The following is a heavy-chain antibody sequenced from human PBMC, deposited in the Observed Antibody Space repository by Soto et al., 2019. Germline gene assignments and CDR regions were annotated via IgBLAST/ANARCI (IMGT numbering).Heavy chain of an antibody. D-gene: IGHD6-19*01. CDR2: IDWDDDK. Sequence: SGPTLVNPTQTLTLTCTFSGFSLSTSGMCVSWIRQPPGKALEWLARIDWDDDKYYNTSLRTRLTISKDTSKNQVVLTMTNMDPVDTATYYCARICIAVAGYCYSVMDVSGQGTTVTVSS. J-gene: IGHJ6*02. CDR3: ARICIAVAGYCYSVMDV. V-gene: IGHV2-70*11. CDR1: GFSLSTSGMC.